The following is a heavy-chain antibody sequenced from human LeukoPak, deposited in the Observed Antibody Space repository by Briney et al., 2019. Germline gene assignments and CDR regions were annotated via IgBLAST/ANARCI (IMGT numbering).Heavy chain of an antibody. J-gene: IGHJ2*01. CDR3: ARAAVAGWAAFDL. V-gene: IGHV1-69*13. Sequence: SVKVSCKASGYTFTSYYMHWVRQAPGQGLEWMGGIIPIFGTANYAQKFQGRVTITADESTSTAYMELSSLRSEDTAVYYCARAAVAGWAAFDLWGRGTLVTVSS. CDR1: GYTFTSYY. CDR2: IIPIFGTA. D-gene: IGHD1-26*01.